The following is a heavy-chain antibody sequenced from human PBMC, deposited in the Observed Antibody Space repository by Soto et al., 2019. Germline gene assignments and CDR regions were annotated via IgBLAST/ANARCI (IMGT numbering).Heavy chain of an antibody. CDR1: GYTFTGYY. J-gene: IGHJ4*02. Sequence: GASVKVSCKASGYTFTGYYMHWVRQAPGQGLEWMGWINPNSGGTNYAQKFQGWVTMTRDTSISTAYMELSRLRSDDTAAYYRARVEDGSGSYPFVYWCQGTLVTVSS. CDR2: INPNSGGT. CDR3: ARVEDGSGSYPFVY. D-gene: IGHD3-10*01. V-gene: IGHV1-2*04.